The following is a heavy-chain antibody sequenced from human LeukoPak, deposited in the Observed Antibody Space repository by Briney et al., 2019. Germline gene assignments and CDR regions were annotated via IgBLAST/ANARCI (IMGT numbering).Heavy chain of an antibody. CDR3: ARGLYSSSWYERDY. J-gene: IGHJ4*02. CDR2: MNPNSGNT. D-gene: IGHD6-13*01. V-gene: IGHV1-8*03. Sequence: ASVKVSCKVSGYTFTSYDINWVRQATGQGLEWMGWMNPNSGNTGYAQKFQGRVTFTRNTSISTAYMELSSLRSEDTAVYYCARGLYSSSWYERDYWGQGTLVTVSS. CDR1: GYTFTSYD.